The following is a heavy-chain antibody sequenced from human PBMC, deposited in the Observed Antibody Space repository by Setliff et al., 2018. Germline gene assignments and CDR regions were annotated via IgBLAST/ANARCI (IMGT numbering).Heavy chain of an antibody. Sequence: SVKVSCKASGGTFSSYAISWVRQAPGQGLEWMGRIIPIFGTANYAQKFQGRVTITADKSTSTAYMELSSLRSEDTAVYYCARDPWQWLTTFTSAEYFQHWGQGALVTVS. J-gene: IGHJ1*01. CDR3: ARDPWQWLTTFTSAEYFQH. CDR1: GGTFSSYA. D-gene: IGHD6-19*01. V-gene: IGHV1-69*06. CDR2: IIPIFGTA.